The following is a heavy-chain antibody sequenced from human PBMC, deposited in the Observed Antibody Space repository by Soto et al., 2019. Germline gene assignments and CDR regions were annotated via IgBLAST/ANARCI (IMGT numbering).Heavy chain of an antibody. CDR2: FYYSGST. J-gene: IGHJ6*02. CDR3: ARMYNSGFYRPEGDYFFYGMDV. V-gene: IGHV4-4*07. D-gene: IGHD6-19*01. CDR1: GDSISDYY. Sequence: KASETLSLTCTVSGDSISDYYWSWIRQPAGKGLEWIGRFYYSGSTKSNPSLKSRVTMSADTSKNQFSLSLRSVTAADSAIYYCARMYNSGFYRPEGDYFFYGMDVWGQGTTVTVSS.